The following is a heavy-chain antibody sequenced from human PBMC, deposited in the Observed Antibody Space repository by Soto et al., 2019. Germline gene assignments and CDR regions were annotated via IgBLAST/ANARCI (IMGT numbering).Heavy chain of an antibody. D-gene: IGHD3-3*01. V-gene: IGHV3-30*18. Sequence: QVHLVESGGGVVQPGRSLRLSCTTSGFTFSSYGLHWFRQAPGRGLEWLALISNDGNKEFYADSVKGRFTVSRDNVKNKLYLQMDSLRAEVSAVYHSAKPAGRSSWGQGTLVTVAS. J-gene: IGHJ5*02. CDR2: ISNDGNKE. CDR3: AKPAGRSS. CDR1: GFTFSSYG.